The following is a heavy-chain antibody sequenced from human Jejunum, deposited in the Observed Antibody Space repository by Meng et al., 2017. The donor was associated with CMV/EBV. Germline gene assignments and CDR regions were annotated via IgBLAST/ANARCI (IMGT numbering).Heavy chain of an antibody. CDR1: VFTFIGFY. CDR3: VTSSGYRSGWGAFDI. CDR2: MSVNSGGT. J-gene: IGHJ3*02. V-gene: IGHV1-2*02. Sequence: VFTFIGFYMHWVRQAPGQGLEWMGWMSVNSGGTNYAQTLRGRVTMTRDTSISTAYMELSSLRFDDTAAYYCVTSSGYRSGWGAFDIWGQGTVVTVSS. D-gene: IGHD6-19*01.